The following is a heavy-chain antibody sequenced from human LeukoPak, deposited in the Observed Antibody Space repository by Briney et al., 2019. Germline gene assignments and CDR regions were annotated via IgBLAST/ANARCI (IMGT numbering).Heavy chain of an antibody. J-gene: IGHJ3*02. CDR1: GFSFSYYA. D-gene: IGHD3-10*01. CDR2: ISSGGGTT. CDR3: AKDPSSGFADGDAFDI. V-gene: IGHV3-23*01. Sequence: GGSLRLCCAASGFSFSYYAMSWVRQAPGKGLEWVSGISSGGGTTYYEDSVKGRFTISRDNSKTTLYLLMNSLRAEDTAVYFCAKDPSSGFADGDAFDIWGQGTMVTVSS.